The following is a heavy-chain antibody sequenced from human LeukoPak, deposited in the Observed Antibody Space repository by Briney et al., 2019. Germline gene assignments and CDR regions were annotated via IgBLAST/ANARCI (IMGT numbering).Heavy chain of an antibody. D-gene: IGHD3-10*01. CDR1: GGSFSGYY. V-gene: IGHV4-34*01. J-gene: IGHJ4*02. Sequence: ASETLSLTCAVYGGSFSGYYWSWIRQPPGKGLEWIGEINHSGSTNYNPSLKSRVTISVDTSKNQFSLKLSPVTAADTAVYYCARANYGSGSYYNPADYWGQGTLVTVSS. CDR3: ARANYGSGSYYNPADY. CDR2: INHSGST.